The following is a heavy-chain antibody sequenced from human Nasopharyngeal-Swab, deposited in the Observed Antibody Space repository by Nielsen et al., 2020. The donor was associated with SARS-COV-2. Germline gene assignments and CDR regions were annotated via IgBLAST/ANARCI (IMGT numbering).Heavy chain of an antibody. D-gene: IGHD4-17*01. V-gene: IGHV5-51*01. Sequence: GESLKISCKGSGYSFTSYWIGWVRQMPGKGLEWTGIIYPGDSDTRYSPSFQGQVTISADKSISTAYLQWSSLKASDTAMYYCARRAGDGDYSPNGYFDLWGRGTLVTVSS. CDR1: GYSFTSYW. J-gene: IGHJ2*01. CDR2: IYPGDSDT. CDR3: ARRAGDGDYSPNGYFDL.